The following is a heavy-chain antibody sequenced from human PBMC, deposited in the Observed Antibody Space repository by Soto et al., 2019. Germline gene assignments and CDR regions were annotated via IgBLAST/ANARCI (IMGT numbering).Heavy chain of an antibody. V-gene: IGHV1-69*01. D-gene: IGHD3-16*02. CDR3: ARWPQPRYTADRSAVDV. Sequence: QVHLVQSGTEVKKPGSSVKVSCKASGGTFRSSGFSWVRQAPGQGVEWMGVIVPSLDTTNYAQKFQARVTITADEVTSTAYMELRSLRSEVTAVYYCARWPQPRYTADRSAVDVWGKGTRVIVPS. CDR1: GGTFRSSG. CDR2: IVPSLDTT. J-gene: IGHJ6*04.